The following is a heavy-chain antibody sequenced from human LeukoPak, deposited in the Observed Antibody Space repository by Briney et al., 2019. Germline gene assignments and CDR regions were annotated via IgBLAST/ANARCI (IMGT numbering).Heavy chain of an antibody. Sequence: ASVKVSCKASGYTFTSYYMHWVRQGPGQGLEWMGIINPSGGGTSYAQKFQGRVTMTRDTSTSTVYMELSSLRSEDTAVYYCARDRCSGGSCYTMDYWGQGTLVTVSS. V-gene: IGHV1-46*01. D-gene: IGHD2-15*01. CDR3: ARDRCSGGSCYTMDY. CDR2: INPSGGGT. CDR1: GYTFTSYY. J-gene: IGHJ4*02.